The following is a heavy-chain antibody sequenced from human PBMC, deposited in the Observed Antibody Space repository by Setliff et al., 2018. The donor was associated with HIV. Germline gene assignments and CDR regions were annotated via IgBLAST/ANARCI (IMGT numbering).Heavy chain of an antibody. CDR3: AREKYGDKFDY. CDR2: IGTYSGNT. D-gene: IGHD2-8*01. Sequence: ASVKVSCKASGYNFTNYGIGWVRQAPGKGLEYLGWIGTYSGNTDYAQSVQGRVTITRDTSTGTVYMDLRSLRSDDTAMYYCAREKYGDKFDYWGQGTLVTVSS. J-gene: IGHJ4*02. CDR1: GYNFTNYG. V-gene: IGHV1-18*01.